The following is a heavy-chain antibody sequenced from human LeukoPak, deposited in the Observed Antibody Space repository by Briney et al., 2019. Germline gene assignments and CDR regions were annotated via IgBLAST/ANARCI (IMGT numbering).Heavy chain of an antibody. CDR3: ARTDIVVVPAAMGFDY. CDR1: GGSISSGGYY. J-gene: IGHJ4*02. CDR2: IYYSGST. Sequence: PSETLSLTCTVSGGSISSGGYYWSWIRQHPGKGLEWIGYIYYSGSTYYNPSLKSRVTISVGTSKNQFSLKLSSVTAADTAVYYCARTDIVVVPAAMGFDYWGQGTLVTVSS. D-gene: IGHD2-2*01. V-gene: IGHV4-31*03.